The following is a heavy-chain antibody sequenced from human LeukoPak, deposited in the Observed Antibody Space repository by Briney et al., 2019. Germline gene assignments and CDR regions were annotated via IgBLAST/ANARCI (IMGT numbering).Heavy chain of an antibody. D-gene: IGHD6-13*01. Sequence: GTSLRLSCAASGFTFRNYGMHWVRQAPGKGLEWVASIRTDGGEKYHADSVQGRFSNSRDNSKNTLYLQMDSLRAEDTALYYCARIGYSTSWANFDYWGQGTLVTVSS. J-gene: IGHJ4*02. CDR2: IRTDGGEK. V-gene: IGHV3-33*01. CDR3: ARIGYSTSWANFDY. CDR1: GFTFRNYG.